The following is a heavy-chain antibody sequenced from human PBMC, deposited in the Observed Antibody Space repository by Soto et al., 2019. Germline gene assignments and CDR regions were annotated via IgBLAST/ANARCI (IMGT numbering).Heavy chain of an antibody. CDR1: GYTFTNYG. CDR3: ARRTLGSSIGIGDY. CDR2: FNGDNVGT. J-gene: IGHJ4*02. V-gene: IGHV1-18*01. Sequence: QVQVVQSGAEVKKPGASVKVSCKTAGYTFTNYGITWVRQSPGQGLQWMGYFNGDNVGTNYAQRLQGRVTNTADTSTSPAYMELRSLTSDDTAIYYCARRTLGSSIGIGDYWGQGTLVTVSS. D-gene: IGHD7-27*01.